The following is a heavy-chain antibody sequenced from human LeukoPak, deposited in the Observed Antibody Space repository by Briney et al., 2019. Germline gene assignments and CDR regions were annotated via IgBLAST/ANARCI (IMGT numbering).Heavy chain of an antibody. CDR1: GGSISSSSYY. Sequence: PSETLSLTCTVSGGSISSSSYYWGWIRQPPGKGLEWIGYIYYSGSTNYNPSLKSRVTISVDTSKNQFSLKLSSVTAADTAVYYCARIRARITMVRGVTLAHMDVWGKGTTVTVSS. CDR2: IYYSGST. CDR3: ARIRARITMVRGVTLAHMDV. D-gene: IGHD3-10*01. V-gene: IGHV4-61*05. J-gene: IGHJ6*03.